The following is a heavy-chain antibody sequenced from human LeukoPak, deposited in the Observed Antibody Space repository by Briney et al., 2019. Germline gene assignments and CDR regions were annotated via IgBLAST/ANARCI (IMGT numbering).Heavy chain of an antibody. V-gene: IGHV3-30*18. CDR1: GFSFRNYG. D-gene: IGHD3-10*01. CDR3: AKDRISMVRSSDIDN. J-gene: IGHJ4*02. CDR2: ITIDDFCK. Sequence: GRSLRLSCAASGFSFRNYGMNWVRQAPGKGLEWVALITIDDFCKYYEDSVKGRFTISRDNSKNTLYLQMNSLRPEDTAVYYWAKDRISMVRSSDIDNWGQGTLVTVSS.